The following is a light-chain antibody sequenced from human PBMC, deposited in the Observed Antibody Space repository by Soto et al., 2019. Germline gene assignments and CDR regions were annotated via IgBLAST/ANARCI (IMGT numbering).Light chain of an antibody. CDR1: SSNIGSNT. CDR3: AAWDDSLNGDVV. CDR2: NDN. Sequence: QSVLTQPPSASGTPGQRVTISCSGSSSNIGSNTVNWYQQITGTAPKLLFYNDNQRPSGVPDRFSGSKSGTSGSLAISGLQSEDEGDYYCAAWDDSLNGDVVFGGGTKLTVL. V-gene: IGLV1-44*01. J-gene: IGLJ2*01.